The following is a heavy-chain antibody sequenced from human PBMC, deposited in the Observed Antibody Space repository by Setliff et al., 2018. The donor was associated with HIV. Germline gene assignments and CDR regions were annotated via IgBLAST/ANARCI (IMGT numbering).Heavy chain of an antibody. J-gene: IGHJ3*02. Sequence: PSETLSLTCTVSGGSISSHYWSWIRQPPGKGLEWIGSIYYSGSTYYNPSLKSRVTISVDTSKNQFSLKLSSVTAADTAVYYCARDDPLKVPGYYYDSSGYYGGAFDIWGQGTMVTVSS. D-gene: IGHD3-22*01. CDR3: ARDDPLKVPGYYYDSSGYYGGAFDI. V-gene: IGHV4-59*11. CDR1: GGSISSHY. CDR2: IYYSGST.